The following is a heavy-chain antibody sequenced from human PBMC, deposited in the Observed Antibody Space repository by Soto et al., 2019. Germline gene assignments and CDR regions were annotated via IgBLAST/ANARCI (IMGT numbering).Heavy chain of an antibody. J-gene: IGHJ3*02. V-gene: IGHV3-23*01. CDR1: GFTFSSYA. D-gene: IGHD6-6*01. Sequence: PVGSLRLSCAASGFTFSSYAMSWVRQAPGKGLEWVSAISGSGGSTYYADSVKGRFTISRDNSKNTLYLQMNSLRAEDTAVYYCAKVDKQLPTPGAFDIWGQGTMVTVSS. CDR2: ISGSGGST. CDR3: AKVDKQLPTPGAFDI.